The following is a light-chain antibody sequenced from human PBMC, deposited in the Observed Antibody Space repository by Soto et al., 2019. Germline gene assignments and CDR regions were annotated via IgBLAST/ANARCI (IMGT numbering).Light chain of an antibody. CDR3: QQYNKWPLT. CDR1: QSVSRN. CDR2: GAS. Sequence: EIMMTQSPATLSVSPGERATLSCRASQSVSRNLAWYQQRPGQAPSLLIYGASTRATGIPARFSGSGSGTDFTLTISSLQSEDSVVYYCQQYNKWPLTFGGGTKVEIK. J-gene: IGKJ4*01. V-gene: IGKV3D-15*01.